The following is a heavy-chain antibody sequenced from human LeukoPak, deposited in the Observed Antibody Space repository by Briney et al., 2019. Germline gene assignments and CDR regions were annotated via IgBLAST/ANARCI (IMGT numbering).Heavy chain of an antibody. CDR3: ARASYILRGYCSGGDCYDPRDWFDP. D-gene: IGHD2-15*01. CDR1: GYTFTAYA. V-gene: IGHV7-4-1*02. CDR2: INTNTGNP. Sequence: ASVKVSCKASGYTFTAYAMNWVRQAPGQGLEWMGWINTNTGNPTYAQGFTGRFVFSLDTSVSTAYLQISSLKAEDTAVYYCARASYILRGYCSGGDCYDPRDWFDPWGQGTLVTVSS. J-gene: IGHJ5*02.